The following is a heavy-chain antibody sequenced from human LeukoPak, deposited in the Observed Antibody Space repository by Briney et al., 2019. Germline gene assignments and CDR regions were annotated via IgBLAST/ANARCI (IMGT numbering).Heavy chain of an antibody. V-gene: IGHV1-46*01. Sequence: ASVKVSRKASGYTFTSYYMHWVRQAPGQGLEWMGVINPSGGSTSYAQKLQGRVTMTTDTSTSTAYMELRSLRSDDTAVYYCARDRQLGVWGQGTTVTVSS. CDR2: INPSGGST. D-gene: IGHD6-13*01. CDR3: ARDRQLGV. J-gene: IGHJ6*02. CDR1: GYTFTSYY.